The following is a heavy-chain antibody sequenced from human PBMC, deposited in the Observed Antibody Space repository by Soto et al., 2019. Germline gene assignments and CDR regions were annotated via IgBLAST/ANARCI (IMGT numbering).Heavy chain of an antibody. V-gene: IGHV3-23*01. D-gene: IGHD6-13*01. Sequence: SLRLSCAASGFTFSSYAMSWVRQAPGKGLEWVSAISGSGGSTYYADSVKGRFTISRDNSKNTLYLQMNSLRAEDTAVYYCAKDGYSSSWYSVWFDPWGQGTLVTVSS. J-gene: IGHJ5*02. CDR3: AKDGYSSSWYSVWFDP. CDR2: ISGSGGST. CDR1: GFTFSSYA.